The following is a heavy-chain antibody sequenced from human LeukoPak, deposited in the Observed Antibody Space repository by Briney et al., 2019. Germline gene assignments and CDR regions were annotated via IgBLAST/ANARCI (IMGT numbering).Heavy chain of an antibody. Sequence: GGSLRLSCAASGLTVNSNYMNWVRQAPGKGLQWVSVIYSGGTTYYADSVKGRFTISRDNAKNSLYLQMNSLRAEDTAVYYCARSLAAGFDIWGQGTMVTASS. CDR2: IYSGGTT. CDR3: ARSLAAGFDI. V-gene: IGHV3-53*01. J-gene: IGHJ3*02. CDR1: GLTVNSNY. D-gene: IGHD6-19*01.